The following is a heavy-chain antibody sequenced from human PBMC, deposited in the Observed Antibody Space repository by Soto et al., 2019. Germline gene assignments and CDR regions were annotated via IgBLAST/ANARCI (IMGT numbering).Heavy chain of an antibody. CDR3: ARGPMVREITYSPHWFVP. J-gene: IGHJ5*02. CDR2: IIPIFGTA. V-gene: IGHV1-69*06. D-gene: IGHD3-10*01. Sequence: QVQLVQSGAEVMKPGSSVKVSCKASGGTFSSYAISWVRQAPGQGLEWMGGIIPIFGTANYAQKFQGRVTITADKSTSTAYMELSSLRSEHTAVYYCARGPMVREITYSPHWFVPWGQGTLVTVSS. CDR1: GGTFSSYA.